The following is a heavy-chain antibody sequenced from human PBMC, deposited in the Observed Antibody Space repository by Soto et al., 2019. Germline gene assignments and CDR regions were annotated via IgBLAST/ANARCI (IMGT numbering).Heavy chain of an antibody. CDR2: MSYRGTT. CDR3: ASRDSSSWSIDY. D-gene: IGHD6-13*01. Sequence: QVQLQESGPGLVKPSETLSLTCTVSGGSISNYYWSWIRQPPGKGLEWIGFMSYRGTTNYNPSLKSRVTISVDTSKNHFSLKLSSVTAADTAVYYCASRDSSSWSIDYWGQGTLVTVSS. V-gene: IGHV4-59*08. J-gene: IGHJ4*02. CDR1: GGSISNYY.